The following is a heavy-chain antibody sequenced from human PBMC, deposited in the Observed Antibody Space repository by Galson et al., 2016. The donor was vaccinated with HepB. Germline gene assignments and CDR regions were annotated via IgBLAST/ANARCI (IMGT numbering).Heavy chain of an antibody. CDR3: ASYLVQSWAGSDAFDT. J-gene: IGHJ3*02. Sequence: SLRLSCAGSGFTFSSYWMTWVRQSPGKGLEWIGEIFHSGITYCNPSLKSRVTMFVDKTNNHFSLNLMSVTAADAAVYYCASYLVQSWAGSDAFDTWGQGTLVTVSS. V-gene: IGHV4-4*02. CDR1: GFTFSSYW. CDR2: IFHSGIT. D-gene: IGHD2-8*02.